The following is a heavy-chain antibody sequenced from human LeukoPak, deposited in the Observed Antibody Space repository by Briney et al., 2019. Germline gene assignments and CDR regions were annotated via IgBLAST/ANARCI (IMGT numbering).Heavy chain of an antibody. CDR2: ISSNGGST. J-gene: IGHJ3*02. D-gene: IGHD6-13*01. CDR3: ARVGIAAAVGAFDI. V-gene: IGHV3-64*01. Sequence: PGGSLRLSCAASGFTFSSYAMHWVRQAPGKGLEYVSAISSNGGSTYYANSVKGRFTISRDNSKNTLYLQMGSLRAEDMAVYYCARVGIAAAVGAFDIWGQGTMVTVSS. CDR1: GFTFSSYA.